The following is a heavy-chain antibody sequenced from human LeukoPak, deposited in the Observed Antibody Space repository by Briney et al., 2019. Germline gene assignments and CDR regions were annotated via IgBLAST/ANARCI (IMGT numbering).Heavy chain of an antibody. V-gene: IGHV3-23*01. CDR1: GFIFNNYG. CDR2: ISNDGGGT. Sequence: GGSLRLSCAASGFIFNNYGLIWVRQAPGKGLEWVSAISNDGGGTQYADFVEGRFTISRDNSKNTLFLQMSSLRAEDKALYYCAKGSSDFADLWGQGTLVTVSS. CDR3: AKGSSDFADL. J-gene: IGHJ5*02. D-gene: IGHD2-2*01.